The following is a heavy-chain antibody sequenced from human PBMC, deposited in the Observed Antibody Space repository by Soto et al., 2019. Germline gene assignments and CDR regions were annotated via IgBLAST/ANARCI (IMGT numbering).Heavy chain of an antibody. V-gene: IGHV4-30-4*01. CDR3: ARGRGYSYGLDP. CDR1: GDSISSSNNY. D-gene: IGHD5-18*01. J-gene: IGHJ5*02. CDR2: ISYSGTT. Sequence: SETLSLTCTVSGDSISSSNNYWSWIRQPPGEGMKWIGFISYSGTTSYSPSLKSRLDISLDTSKKQFSLSLSSVTAADTAVYYCARGRGYSYGLDPWGQGTLVTVS.